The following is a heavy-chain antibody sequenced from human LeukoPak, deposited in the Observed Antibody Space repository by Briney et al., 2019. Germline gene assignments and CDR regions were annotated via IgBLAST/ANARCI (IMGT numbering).Heavy chain of an antibody. D-gene: IGHD5-12*01. CDR3: AREVATHGLSYYYYMDV. CDR2: IYYSGTT. Sequence: SETLSLTCTVSGDSNSSSSYYWGWIRQPPGKGLEWIGSIYYSGTTYYNPSLKSRVTMSVDTSKNQFSLKLSSVTAADTAVYYCAREVATHGLSYYYYMDVWGKGTTVTVSS. CDR1: GDSNSSSSYY. J-gene: IGHJ6*03. V-gene: IGHV4-39*07.